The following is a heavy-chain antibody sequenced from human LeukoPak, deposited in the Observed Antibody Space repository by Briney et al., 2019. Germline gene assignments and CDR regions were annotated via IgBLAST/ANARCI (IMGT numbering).Heavy chain of an antibody. CDR2: MYNSGST. D-gene: IGHD5-18*01. J-gene: IGHJ3*02. Sequence: SETLSLTCTVSGGSISSSSDYWGWIRQLPGKGPEGIGSMYNSGSTYYNPSLTSRVTISVDTSKNQFSLKLSSVTAADTAVYYCARQRGYYDVFDIWGQGTMVTVSS. CDR1: GGSISSSSDY. CDR3: ARQRGYYDVFDI. V-gene: IGHV4-39*01.